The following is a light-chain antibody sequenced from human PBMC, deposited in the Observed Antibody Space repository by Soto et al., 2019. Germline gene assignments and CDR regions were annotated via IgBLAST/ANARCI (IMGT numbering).Light chain of an antibody. CDR3: RSYADTFYV. J-gene: IGLJ1*01. CDR1: SSDVGRYNF. CDR2: DVS. Sequence: QSALTQPRSVSGSPGQSVTISCTGTSSDVGRYNFVSWYQQHPGKAPRLIIYDVSKRSSGVPDRFSGSKSGNTASLTISGLQAEDEDDYCCRSYADTFYVFAPGTKVTVL. V-gene: IGLV2-11*01.